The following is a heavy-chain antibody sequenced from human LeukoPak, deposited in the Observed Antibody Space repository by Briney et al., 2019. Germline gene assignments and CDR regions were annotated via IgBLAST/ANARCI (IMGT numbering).Heavy chain of an antibody. D-gene: IGHD6-13*01. CDR3: ARRSGRYSSSWRH. CDR1: GGSFSGYY. V-gene: IGHV4-34*01. J-gene: IGHJ4*02. CDR2: INHSGST. Sequence: NASETLSLTCAVYGGSFSGYYWSWIRQPPGKGLEWIGEINHSGSTNYNPSLKGRVTISVDTSKNQFSLKLSSVTAADTAVYYCARRSGRYSSSWRHWGQGTLVTVSS.